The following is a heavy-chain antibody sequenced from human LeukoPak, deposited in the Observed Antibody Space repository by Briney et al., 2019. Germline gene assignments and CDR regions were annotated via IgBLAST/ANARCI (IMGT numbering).Heavy chain of an antibody. D-gene: IGHD3-22*01. CDR2: IYYSGST. CDR3: ARSARYYYDSSGYYPYYFDY. V-gene: IGHV4-59*01. CDR1: GFTFSSYA. J-gene: IGHJ4*02. Sequence: GSLRLSCAASGFTFSSYAMSWIRQPPGKGLEWIGYIYYSGSTNYNPSLKSRVTISVDTSKNQFSLKLSSVTAADTAVYYCARSARYYYDSSGYYPYYFDYWGQGTLVTVSS.